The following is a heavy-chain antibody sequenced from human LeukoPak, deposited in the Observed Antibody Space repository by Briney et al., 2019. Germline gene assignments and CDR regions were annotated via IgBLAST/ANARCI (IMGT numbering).Heavy chain of an antibody. CDR3: ATRKYGANSEYFDF. CDR1: GGSINSYY. V-gene: IGHV4-59*12. D-gene: IGHD4-23*01. J-gene: IGHJ4*02. Sequence: SETLSLTCTVSGGSINSYYWSWIRQPPGKGLEWIGYGHYSGNTNYNPSLKSRVTISVDTSKNQFSLKLSSVTAADTAVYYCATRKYGANSEYFDFWGQGALVTVSS. CDR2: GHYSGNT.